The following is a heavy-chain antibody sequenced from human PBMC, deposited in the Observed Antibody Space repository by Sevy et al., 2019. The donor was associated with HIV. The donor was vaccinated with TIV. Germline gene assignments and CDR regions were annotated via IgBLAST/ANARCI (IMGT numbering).Heavy chain of an antibody. V-gene: IGHV4-34*01. J-gene: IGHJ4*02. CDR2: INHSATA. Sequence: PLSLTCAVFGESFVGHYWTWIRQPPGKGLEWIGEINHSATANYNPSLKSRVTISVDTSNNQFSLRLSSVTAADTAVYYCAKTSTVTTSALDSWGQGTLVTVSS. D-gene: IGHD4-17*01. CDR3: AKTSTVTTSALDS. CDR1: GESFVGHY.